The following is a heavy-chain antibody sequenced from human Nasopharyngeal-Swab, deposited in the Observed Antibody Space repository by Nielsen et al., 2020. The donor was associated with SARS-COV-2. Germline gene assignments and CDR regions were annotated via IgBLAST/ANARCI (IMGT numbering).Heavy chain of an antibody. CDR3: ATIFYSSSIYFDY. V-gene: IGHV1-24*01. J-gene: IGHJ4*02. D-gene: IGHD6-6*01. CDR2: FDPEDGET. Sequence: WVRQAPGQGLEWMGGFDPEDGETIHAQKFQGRVTMTEDTSTDTAYMELSSLRSEDTAVYYCATIFYSSSIYFDYWGQGTLVTVSS.